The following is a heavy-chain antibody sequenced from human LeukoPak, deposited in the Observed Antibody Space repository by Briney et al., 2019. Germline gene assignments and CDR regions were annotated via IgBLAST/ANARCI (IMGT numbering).Heavy chain of an antibody. Sequence: GGSLRLSCAASGFTFSSYAMSWVRQAPGKGLEWVSVIYSGGSTYYADSVKGRFTISRHNSKNTLYLQMNSLRAEDTAVYYCARDGGRSGIDYWGQGTLVTVSS. V-gene: IGHV3-53*04. J-gene: IGHJ4*02. D-gene: IGHD3-3*01. CDR3: ARDGGRSGIDY. CDR2: IYSGGST. CDR1: GFTFSSYA.